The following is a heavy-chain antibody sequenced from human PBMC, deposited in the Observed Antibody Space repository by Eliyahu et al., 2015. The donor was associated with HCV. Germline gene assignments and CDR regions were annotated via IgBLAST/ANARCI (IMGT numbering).Heavy chain of an antibody. CDR3: ARMVPSGTYNY. CDR1: GGSFSGYY. J-gene: IGHJ4*02. Sequence: QLRQWGAGLLKPSXTLSLTCGVYGGSFSGYYWTWIRQXPGKGLEWIGEVTHSGSTTYNPSLQSRLTISIDKSKNRFSLNLTSVTAADSAVYFCARMVPSGTYNYWGQGTLVTVSS. D-gene: IGHD3-10*01. CDR2: VTHSGST. V-gene: IGHV4-34*01.